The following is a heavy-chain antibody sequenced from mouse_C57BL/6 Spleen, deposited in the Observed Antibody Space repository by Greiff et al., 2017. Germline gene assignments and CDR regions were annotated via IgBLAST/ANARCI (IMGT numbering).Heavy chain of an antibody. Sequence: VQLQQSGPGLVKPSQSLSLTCSVTGYSITSGYYWNWLRQFPGNKLEWMGYISYDGSNNYNPSLKNRISITRDTSKNQFFLKLNSVTTEDTATYYCAKFITTVYYFDYWGQGTTLTVSS. D-gene: IGHD1-1*01. CDR1: GYSITSGYY. V-gene: IGHV3-6*01. CDR2: ISYDGSN. J-gene: IGHJ2*01. CDR3: AKFITTVYYFDY.